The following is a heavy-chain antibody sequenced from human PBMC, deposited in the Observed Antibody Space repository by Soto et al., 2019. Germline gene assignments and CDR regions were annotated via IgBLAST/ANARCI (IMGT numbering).Heavy chain of an antibody. CDR3: ARDLDILTGTNWFDP. CDR1: GYTFTSYG. V-gene: IGHV1-18*01. J-gene: IGHJ5*02. D-gene: IGHD3-9*01. CDR2: IGAYNGNT. Sequence: ASVKVSCKASGYTFTSYGISWVRQAPGQGLEWMGWIGAYNGNTNYAQKLQGRVTMTTDTSTSTAYMELRSLRSDDTAVYYCARDLDILTGTNWFDPWGQGTLVTVSS.